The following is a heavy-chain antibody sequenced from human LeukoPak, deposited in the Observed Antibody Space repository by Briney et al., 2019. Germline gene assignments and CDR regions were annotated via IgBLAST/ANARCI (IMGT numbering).Heavy chain of an antibody. CDR2: INHSGST. J-gene: IGHJ1*01. D-gene: IGHD3-22*01. V-gene: IGHV4-34*01. CDR1: GGSFSGYY. CDR3: ARALYYYDSSGYYYVSQYFQH. Sequence: SETLSLTCAVYGGSFSGYYWSWIRQPPGNGLEWIGEINHSGSTNYNPSLKSRVTISVDTSKNQFSLKLSSVTAADTAVYYCARALYYYDSSGYYYVSQYFQHWGQGTLVTVSS.